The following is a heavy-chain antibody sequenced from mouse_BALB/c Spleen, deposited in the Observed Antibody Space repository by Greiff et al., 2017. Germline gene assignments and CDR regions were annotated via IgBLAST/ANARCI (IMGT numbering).Heavy chain of an antibody. D-gene: IGHD4-1*01. Sequence: VKLVESGAELAKPGASVKMSCKASGYTFTSYWIHWVKQRPGQGLEWIGYINPSTGYTEYNQKFKDKATLTADKSSSTAYMQLSSLTSEDSAVYYCARMGRGKYFDYWGQGTTLTVSS. V-gene: IGHV1-7*01. J-gene: IGHJ2*01. CDR2: INPSTGYT. CDR3: ARMGRGKYFDY. CDR1: GYTFTSYW.